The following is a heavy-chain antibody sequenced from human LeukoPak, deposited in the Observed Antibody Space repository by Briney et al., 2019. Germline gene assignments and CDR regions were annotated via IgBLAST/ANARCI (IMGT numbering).Heavy chain of an antibody. J-gene: IGHJ4*02. CDR1: GFTFSSYS. V-gene: IGHV3-21*01. Sequence: GGSLRLSCAASGFTFSSYSMNWVRQAPGKGLEWVSSISSSSSYIYYADSVKGRFTISRDNAKNSLYLQMNSLRAEDTAVYYCARDRGDCYTPGGFDYWGQGTLDTVSS. CDR2: ISSSSSYI. D-gene: IGHD5-24*01. CDR3: ARDRGDCYTPGGFDY.